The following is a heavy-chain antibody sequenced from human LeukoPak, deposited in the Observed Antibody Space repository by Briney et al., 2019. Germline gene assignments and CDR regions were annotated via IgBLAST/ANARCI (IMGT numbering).Heavy chain of an antibody. Sequence: GASVKVSCKASGYTFTSYAMHWVRQAPGQRLEWMGWINAGNGNTKYSQKFQGRVTITRDISASTAYMELSSLRSEDTAVYYCARKYYDILTGYSHLDYWGQGTLVTVSS. V-gene: IGHV1-3*01. CDR3: ARKYYDILTGYSHLDY. J-gene: IGHJ4*02. CDR1: GYTFTSYA. D-gene: IGHD3-9*01. CDR2: INAGNGNT.